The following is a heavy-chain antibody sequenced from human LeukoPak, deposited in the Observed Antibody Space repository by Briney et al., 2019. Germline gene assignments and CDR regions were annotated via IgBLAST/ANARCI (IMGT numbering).Heavy chain of an antibody. CDR1: GGSISSGGYY. Sequence: PSQTLSLTCTVSGGSISSGGYYWSWLRQHPGKGLEWIGYIYYSGSTYYNPSLKSRVSISVDTSKNQFSLRLSSVTAADTAVYYCAISDGYCTTTTCYNPFDYWGQGTLVTVSS. V-gene: IGHV4-31*03. D-gene: IGHD2-2*02. CDR2: IYYSGST. J-gene: IGHJ4*02. CDR3: AISDGYCTTTTCYNPFDY.